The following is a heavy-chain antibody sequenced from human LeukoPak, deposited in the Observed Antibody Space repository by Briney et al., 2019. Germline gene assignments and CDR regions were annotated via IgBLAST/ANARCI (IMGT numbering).Heavy chain of an antibody. CDR1: GYGLSDYF. CDR3: ARRSSGYDFGGYYYYYYMDV. Sequence: ASVKVSCKASGYGLSDYFVHWVRQAPEQGLEWMGLINPNSGNTGYAQKFQGRVTITRNTSISTAYMELSSLRSEDTAVYYCARRSSGYDFGGYYYYYYMDVWGKGTTVTVSS. J-gene: IGHJ6*03. V-gene: IGHV1-8*03. D-gene: IGHD5-12*01. CDR2: INPNSGNT.